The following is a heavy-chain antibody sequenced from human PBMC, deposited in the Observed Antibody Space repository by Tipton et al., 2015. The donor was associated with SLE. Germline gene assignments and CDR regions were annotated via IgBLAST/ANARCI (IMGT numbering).Heavy chain of an antibody. V-gene: IGHV4-39*07. CDR2: VYYTGNT. J-gene: IGHJ4*02. D-gene: IGHD2-2*01. Sequence: TLSLTCTVSGGSISSGGYYWSWIRQSPGKGLEWVGTVYYTGNTFYNPSLKSRVTISIDTSKRQFSLQLSSVTAADTAVYYCARGSSNLDYWGQGTLVTVSS. CDR3: ARGSSNLDY. CDR1: GGSISSGGYY.